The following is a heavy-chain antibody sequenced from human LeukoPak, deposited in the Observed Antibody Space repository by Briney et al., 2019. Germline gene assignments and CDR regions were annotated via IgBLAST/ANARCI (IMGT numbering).Heavy chain of an antibody. J-gene: IGHJ3*01. V-gene: IGHV3-7*03. CDR1: GFTFSSHW. CDR2: IKPGGNEK. CDR3: ATFRFLGT. D-gene: IGHD3-3*01. Sequence: PGGSLRLSCAASGFTFSSHWMHWVRQGPGKGLEWVANIKPGGNEKYYVDSVKGRFTISRDNVKNSLYLQMNSLRAEDTAIYYCATFRFLGTWGQGTMVTVSP.